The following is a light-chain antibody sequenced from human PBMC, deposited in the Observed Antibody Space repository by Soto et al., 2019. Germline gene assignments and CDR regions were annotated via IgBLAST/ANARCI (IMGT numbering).Light chain of an antibody. V-gene: IGKV2-28*01. J-gene: IGKJ1*01. CDR3: SQALQTPTS. CDR1: QSLLHRNGNNY. Sequence: DIVMTQSPLSLPVTPGEPASISCRSSQSLLHRNGNNYLDWYLQKPGQSPQLLIYLGSNRASGVPDRFSGSGSCPDFTLKTSRVTADDVGMFYLSQALQTPTSVGLVTKV. CDR2: LGS.